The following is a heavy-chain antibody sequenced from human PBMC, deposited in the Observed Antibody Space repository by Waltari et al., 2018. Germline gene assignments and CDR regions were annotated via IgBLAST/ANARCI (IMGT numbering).Heavy chain of an antibody. V-gene: IGHV5-51*03. J-gene: IGHJ4*02. Sequence: EVQLVQSGAEVKKPGESLKISCKGYGYRFTSYWIGWVRQLPGKGLEWMGIIYPGDSDIRYSPSFQGQVTISADKSISTAYLQWSSLKASDTAMYYCAKVGGPLNMAAVPTYPDYWGQGTLVTVSS. CDR1: GYRFTSYW. D-gene: IGHD6-13*01. CDR3: AKVGGPLNMAAVPTYPDY. CDR2: IYPGDSDI.